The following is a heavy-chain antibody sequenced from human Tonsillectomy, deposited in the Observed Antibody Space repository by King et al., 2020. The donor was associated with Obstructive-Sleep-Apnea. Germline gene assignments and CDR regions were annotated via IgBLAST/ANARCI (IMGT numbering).Heavy chain of an antibody. J-gene: IGHJ4*02. D-gene: IGHD3-9*01. V-gene: IGHV3-33*01. CDR1: GFTFSSYG. CDR2: IWYDGSNK. CDR3: ARDNYDILTGYYGLFDY. Sequence: VQLVESGGGVVQPGRSLRLSCAASGFTFSSYGMHWVRQAPGKGLEWVAVIWYDGSNKYYADSLKGRFTISRDNSKNTLYLQMNSLRAEDTAVYYCARDNYDILTGYYGLFDYWGQGTLVTVSS.